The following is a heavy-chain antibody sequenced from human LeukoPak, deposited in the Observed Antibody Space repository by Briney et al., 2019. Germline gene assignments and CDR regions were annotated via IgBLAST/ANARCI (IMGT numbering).Heavy chain of an antibody. Sequence: SETLSLTCTVSGDSFISSSYYWGWIRQPPGKGLEWIGSLYYGGSTYYNPSLKSRVTISVDTSKNQFSLKLSSVTAADTAVYYCARDDPLVRFLPPGGMDVWGKGTTVTVSS. CDR1: GDSFISSSYY. CDR3: ARDDPLVRFLPPGGMDV. V-gene: IGHV4-39*07. J-gene: IGHJ6*03. CDR2: LYYGGST. D-gene: IGHD3-3*01.